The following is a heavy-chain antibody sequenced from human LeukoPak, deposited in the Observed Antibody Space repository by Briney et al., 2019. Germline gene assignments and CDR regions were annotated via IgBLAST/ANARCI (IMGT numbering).Heavy chain of an antibody. J-gene: IGHJ3*02. V-gene: IGHV3-21*01. CDR3: ARISGSSWYSAFDI. D-gene: IGHD6-13*01. CDR2: ISSSSSYI. CDR1: GFTFSSYS. Sequence: GGSLRLSCAASGFTFSSYSMNWVRQAPGKGLEWVSSISSSSSYIYYADSVNGRFTISRGNAKNSLYLQMNSLRAEYTAVYYCARISGSSWYSAFDIWGQGTMVTVSS.